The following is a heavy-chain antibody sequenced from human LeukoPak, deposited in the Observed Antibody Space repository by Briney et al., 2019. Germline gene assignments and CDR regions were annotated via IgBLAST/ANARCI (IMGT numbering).Heavy chain of an antibody. V-gene: IGHV3-23*01. Sequence: GGSLRLSCTASGFSFSTYAMNWVRQAPGKGLEWVSTISGGGGSTFYAVSVKGRFTISRDNSKNTLYLQMNSLRAEDTAVYYCAQARRTGYAFDIWGQGTMVTVSS. CDR3: AQARRTGYAFDI. D-gene: IGHD2-8*02. J-gene: IGHJ3*02. CDR2: ISGGGGST. CDR1: GFSFSTYA.